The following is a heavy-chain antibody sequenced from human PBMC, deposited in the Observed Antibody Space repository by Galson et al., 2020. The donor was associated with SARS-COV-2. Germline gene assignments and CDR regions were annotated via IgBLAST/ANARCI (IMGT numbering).Heavy chain of an antibody. CDR2: IWYDGRNK. J-gene: IGHJ5*02. D-gene: IGHD6-19*01. V-gene: IGHV3-33*01. Sequence: ETAGSLRLSCAASGFTFSSYGMPWVRQAPGKGLEWVAVIWYDGRNKYYADSVKGRFTISRDNSKNTLYLQMNSLRAEDTAVYYCARAYSSGGEDWFDPWGQGTLVTVSS. CDR3: ARAYSSGGEDWFDP. CDR1: GFTFSSYG.